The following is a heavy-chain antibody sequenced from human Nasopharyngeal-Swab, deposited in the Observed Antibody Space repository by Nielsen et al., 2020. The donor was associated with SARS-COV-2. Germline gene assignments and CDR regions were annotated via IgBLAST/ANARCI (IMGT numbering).Heavy chain of an antibody. CDR3: ARDLRLRFLEWTNWFDP. Sequence: ASVKVSCKASGYTFTSYAMNWVRQAPGQGLEWMGWINTNTGNPTYAQGFTGRFVFSLDTSASTAYLQISSLKAEDTAVYYCARDLRLRFLEWTNWFDPWGQGTLVTVSS. J-gene: IGHJ5*02. CDR2: INTNTGNP. CDR1: GYTFTSYA. D-gene: IGHD3-3*01. V-gene: IGHV7-4-1*02.